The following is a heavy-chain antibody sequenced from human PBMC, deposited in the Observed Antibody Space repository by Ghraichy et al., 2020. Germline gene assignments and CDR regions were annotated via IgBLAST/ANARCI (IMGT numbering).Heavy chain of an antibody. V-gene: IGHV3-7*03. Sequence: LSLTCAGSGFTFIDYYINWVRQAPGKGLEWVANIKQDGSDKFYVDSVKGRFTISRDNAKNSVYLQMNSLRVDDTAVYYCAREVLEGYGGFDIWGQGTMVTVSS. J-gene: IGHJ3*02. CDR2: IKQDGSDK. CDR1: GFTFIDYY. CDR3: AREVLEGYGGFDI. D-gene: IGHD3-3*01.